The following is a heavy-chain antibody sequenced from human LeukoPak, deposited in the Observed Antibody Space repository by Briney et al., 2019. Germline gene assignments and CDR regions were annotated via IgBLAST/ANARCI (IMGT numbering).Heavy chain of an antibody. D-gene: IGHD3-22*01. J-gene: IGHJ4*02. Sequence: PGGSLRLSCAASGFTFGSYGMTWVRQAPGKGLEWVSSISDSGGSTFYADSVKGRFTISRDNSKNTLHLQMNSLRAEDTALYYCAKDGDSRGYYSTYFDYWGQGILVTVSS. CDR2: ISDSGGST. V-gene: IGHV3-23*01. CDR1: GFTFGSYG. CDR3: AKDGDSRGYYSTYFDY.